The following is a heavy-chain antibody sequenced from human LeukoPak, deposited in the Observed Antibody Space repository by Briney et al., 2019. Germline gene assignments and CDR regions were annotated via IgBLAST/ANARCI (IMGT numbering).Heavy chain of an antibody. J-gene: IGHJ4*02. V-gene: IGHV1-46*01. CDR1: GYIFTSYY. CDR3: ARDGSHRLYDSSGYGAY. Sequence: ASVKVSCKASGYIFTSYYMHWVRQAPGQGLEWMGLINPSGGTTRYAQNFQGRVTITRDMSTSTVYMELSSLRSDDTAVYFCARDGSHRLYDSSGYGAYWGQGTLVTVSS. CDR2: INPSGGTT. D-gene: IGHD3-22*01.